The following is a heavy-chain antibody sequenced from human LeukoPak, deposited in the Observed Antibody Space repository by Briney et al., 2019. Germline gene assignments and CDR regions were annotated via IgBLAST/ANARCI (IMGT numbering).Heavy chain of an antibody. V-gene: IGHV3-30-3*01. CDR3: ARGALYQYYMDV. CDR2: ISYDGSNK. J-gene: IGHJ6*03. D-gene: IGHD2-2*01. Sequence: PGRSLRLSFAASGFAFSSYAMHWVRQAPGKGLEWVAVISYDGSNKYYADSVKGRFTISRDNAENSLFLQLNSLRADDTAVYYCARGALYQYYMDVWGKGTTVTVSS. CDR1: GFAFSSYA.